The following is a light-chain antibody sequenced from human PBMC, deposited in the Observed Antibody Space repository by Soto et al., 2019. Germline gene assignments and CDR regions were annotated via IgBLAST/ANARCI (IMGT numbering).Light chain of an antibody. CDR2: KAS. V-gene: IGKV1-5*03. Sequence: DIQMTQSPSTLSASVGDRVTITCRASQSIGSWLAWYQQKPGKAPKLLIYKASSLESGVPSRFSGSGSGTEFTLTISSLQPDDFATYYCQQYNSYSPTWTFGQGTKVDIK. CDR1: QSIGSW. J-gene: IGKJ1*01. CDR3: QQYNSYSPTWT.